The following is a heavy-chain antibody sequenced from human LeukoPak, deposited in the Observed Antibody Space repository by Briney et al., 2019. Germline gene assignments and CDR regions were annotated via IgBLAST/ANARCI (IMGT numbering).Heavy chain of an antibody. J-gene: IGHJ4*02. CDR1: GGSISSSSYY. CDR3: ARHRMPGFTQVMDY. Sequence: PSETLSLTCTVSGGSISSSSYYWGWIRQPPGKGLEWIGSIYYSGSTYYNPSLKSRVTISVDTSKNQFSLKLSSVTAADTAVYYCARHRMPGFTQVMDYWGQGTLVTVSS. D-gene: IGHD2-2*01. V-gene: IGHV4-39*01. CDR2: IYYSGST.